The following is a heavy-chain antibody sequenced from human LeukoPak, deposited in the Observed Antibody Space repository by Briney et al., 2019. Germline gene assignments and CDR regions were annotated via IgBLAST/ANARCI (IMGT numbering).Heavy chain of an antibody. J-gene: IGHJ4*02. V-gene: IGHV1-24*01. Sequence: ASVKVSCKVSGHTLSELSMHWVRQAPGKGLEWTGGYDLEDGETKFAQKFQGRVTMTGDTSTNTAYLELSSLRSDDTAIYYCSTDHIGHHFQYWGQGTLVIVSS. CDR2: YDLEDGET. CDR1: GHTLSELS. CDR3: STDHIGHHFQY.